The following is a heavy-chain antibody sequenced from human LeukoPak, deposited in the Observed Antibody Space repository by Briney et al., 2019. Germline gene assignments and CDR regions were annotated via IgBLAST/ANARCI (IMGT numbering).Heavy chain of an antibody. CDR1: GFTFSSYA. CDR3: ANRYCSGGSCYLDY. Sequence: GGSLRLSCAASGFTFSSYAMNWVRQAPGKGLEGVSAISGSGGSTYYADSVKGRVTISRDNSKNTLYLQMNSLSAEDTAVYYCANRYCSGGSCYLDYWGQGTLVTVSS. D-gene: IGHD2-15*01. V-gene: IGHV3-23*01. J-gene: IGHJ4*02. CDR2: ISGSGGST.